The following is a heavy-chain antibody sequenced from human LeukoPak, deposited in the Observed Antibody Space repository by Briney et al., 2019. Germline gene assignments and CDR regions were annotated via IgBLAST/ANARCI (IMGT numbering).Heavy chain of an antibody. V-gene: IGHV1-18*01. J-gene: IGHJ4*02. CDR2: ISAYNGNT. CDR1: GYTFTSYG. D-gene: IGHD6-19*01. Sequence: ASVKVSCKASGYTFTSYGNSWVRQAPGQGLEWMGWISAYNGNTNYAEKLQGRVTMTSDASTSTAYMELSSLRSDDTAVYYCARDEGKQWPPACWGQGTLVTVSS. CDR3: ARDEGKQWPPAC.